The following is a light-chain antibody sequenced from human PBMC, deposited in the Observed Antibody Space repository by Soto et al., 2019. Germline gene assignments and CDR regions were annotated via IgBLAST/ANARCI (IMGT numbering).Light chain of an antibody. CDR1: SSDVGGYNF. J-gene: IGLJ1*01. CDR2: EVS. V-gene: IGLV2-14*01. CDR3: SSYTITTALV. Sequence: QSVLTQPASVSGSPGQSITISCTGSSSDVGGYNFVSWYQRHPGKAPKLIISEVSNRPSGVSNRFSGSKSGNTASLTISGLQTDDEAEYYCSSYTITTALVFGTGTKVTVL.